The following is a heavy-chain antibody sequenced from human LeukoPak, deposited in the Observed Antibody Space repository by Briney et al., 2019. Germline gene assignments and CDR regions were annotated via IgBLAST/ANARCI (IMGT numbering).Heavy chain of an antibody. CDR2: ISGSGGST. V-gene: IGHV3-23*01. J-gene: IGHJ3*02. D-gene: IGHD1-26*01. CDR3: AKVVVGATYDAFDI. CDR1: GSTFSSYA. Sequence: GGSLRLSCAASGSTFSSYAMSWVRQAPGKGLEWVSAISGSGGSTYYADSVEGRFTISRDNSKNTLCLQMNSLRAEDTAVYYCAKVVVGATYDAFDIWGQGTMVTVSS.